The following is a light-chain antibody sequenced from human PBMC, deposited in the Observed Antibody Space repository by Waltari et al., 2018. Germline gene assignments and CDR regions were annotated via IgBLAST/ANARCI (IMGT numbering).Light chain of an antibody. V-gene: IGKV3-11*01. J-gene: IGKJ4*01. CDR1: QSVTNY. Sequence: DIVLTQSPAILSLSPGESHSLSCRASQSVTNYLAWYQQKPGQAPRLLIYDTSNRATGIPARFSGSGFATDFTLTISSLKPDDFAVYYCQQRRNWPLTFGGGTKVEIK. CDR2: DTS. CDR3: QQRRNWPLT.